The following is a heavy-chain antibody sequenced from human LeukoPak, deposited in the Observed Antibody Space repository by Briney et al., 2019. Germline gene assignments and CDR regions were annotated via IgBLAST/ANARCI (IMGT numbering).Heavy chain of an antibody. CDR3: ARGPTDYYMDV. Sequence: SVKVSCKASGGTFSNYAISWVRQAPGQGLEWMEGIIPIFGTANYAQKLQDRVTLSMEESTSTAYMELSSLRSEDTAVYYCARGPTDYYMDVWGTGTTVTVSS. CDR1: GGTFSNYA. CDR2: IIPIFGTA. J-gene: IGHJ6*03. V-gene: IGHV1-69*05.